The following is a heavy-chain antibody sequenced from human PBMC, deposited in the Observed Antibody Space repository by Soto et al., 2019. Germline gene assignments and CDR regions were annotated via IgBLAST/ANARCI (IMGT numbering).Heavy chain of an antibody. Sequence: AETLSLTCAAYGGSFSDYSWNWDWIRQPPGKGLEWIGEINHSGSTSHNPSLKSRVTLSLDTSKNQFSLILTSVTAADTAVYYCARGALNYELWSGPINGGMDDWGQGTTVTVSS. CDR1: GGSFSDYS. J-gene: IGHJ6*02. CDR3: ARGALNYELWSGPINGGMDD. V-gene: IGHV4-34*01. D-gene: IGHD3-3*01. CDR2: INHSGST.